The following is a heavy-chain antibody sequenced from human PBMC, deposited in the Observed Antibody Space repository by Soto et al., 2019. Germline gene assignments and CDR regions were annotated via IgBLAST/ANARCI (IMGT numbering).Heavy chain of an antibody. D-gene: IGHD6-6*01. Sequence: ASGPTLVNPTQTLTLTCTFSGFSLRTSGVRVGWIRQPPGTALEWLALIYWHDDNSYRPSLQSRLTITTDTAKHQVVLTMANIDPVDTATYFCAALIEFSSSSFIDYWGPGTLVTVSS. CDR1: GFSLRTSGVR. CDR2: IYWHDDN. J-gene: IGHJ4*01. V-gene: IGHV2-5*01. CDR3: AALIEFSSSSFIDY.